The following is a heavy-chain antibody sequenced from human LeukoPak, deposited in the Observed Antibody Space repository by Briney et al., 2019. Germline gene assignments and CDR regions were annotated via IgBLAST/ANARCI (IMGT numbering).Heavy chain of an antibody. CDR3: AKRGAYGDYGNFDY. V-gene: IGHV3-23*01. J-gene: IGHJ4*02. D-gene: IGHD4-17*01. Sequence: PGGSLRLSCAASGFTFSSYAMSWVRQAPGKGLEWVSAISGSGDTTYYADSVKGRFTISRDNSKNTLYLQMNSLRAEDTAVYYCAKRGAYGDYGNFDYWGQGTLVTVSS. CDR2: ISGSGDTT. CDR1: GFTFSSYA.